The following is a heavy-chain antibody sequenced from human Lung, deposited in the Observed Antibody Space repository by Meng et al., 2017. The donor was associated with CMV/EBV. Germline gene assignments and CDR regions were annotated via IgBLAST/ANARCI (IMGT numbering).Heavy chain of an antibody. J-gene: IGHJ4*02. V-gene: IGHV3-15*01. CDR3: TTGVGTAEAF. CDR1: GFTFRTTW. D-gene: IGHD1-1*01. CDR2: IKSRNDGGTA. Sequence: GGSXRLXCAASGFTFRTTWMSWVRQAPGKGLDWVGRIKSRNDGGTADHGTPVKGRFTISRDDSKDTLYLQMNSLKVEDTAIYYCTTGVGTAEAFWGQETXVTVSS.